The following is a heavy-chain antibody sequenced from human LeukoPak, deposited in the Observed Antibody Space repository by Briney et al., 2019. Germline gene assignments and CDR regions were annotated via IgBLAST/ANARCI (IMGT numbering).Heavy chain of an antibody. CDR1: GGSISSSSHY. J-gene: IGHJ4*02. Sequence: SETLSLTCTVSGGSISSSSHYWGWIRQPPGKGLERIGSIYYSGSTYYNPSLKSRVTISVDTSRNQFSLKLSSVTAADTAVYYCARVKRSLKLRYFDWLPTYWGQGTLVTVSS. CDR3: ARVKRSLKLRYFDWLPTY. D-gene: IGHD3-9*01. V-gene: IGHV4-39*07. CDR2: IYYSGST.